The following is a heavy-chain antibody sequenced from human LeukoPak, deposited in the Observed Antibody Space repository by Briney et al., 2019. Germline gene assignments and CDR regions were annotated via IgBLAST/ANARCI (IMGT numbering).Heavy chain of an antibody. CDR1: GGSISSGSYY. D-gene: IGHD3-16*01. CDR3: ARDPISVITFGGVNAVGFDY. Sequence: PSETLSLTCTVSGGSISSGSYYWSWIRQPAGKGLEWIGRIYTSGSTNYNPSLKSRVTISVDTSKNQFSLKLTSVTAADTAVYYCARDPISVITFGGVNAVGFDYWGQGTLVTVSS. V-gene: IGHV4-61*02. CDR2: IYTSGST. J-gene: IGHJ4*02.